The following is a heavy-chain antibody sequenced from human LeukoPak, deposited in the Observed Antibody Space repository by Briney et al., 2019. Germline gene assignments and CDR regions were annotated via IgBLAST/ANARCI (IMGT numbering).Heavy chain of an antibody. J-gene: IGHJ2*01. D-gene: IGHD4/OR15-4a*01. CDR1: GFSFDSYA. CDR2: ISGSGGSA. CDR3: AKRDRTNWYFDL. Sequence: GGSLRLSCAASGFSFDSYAMNWVRQAPGKGLEWVSAISGSGGSAYYADSVKGRFTISRDNSKNTLYLQMNTLRAEDTAVYYCAKRDRTNWYFDLWGRGTLVTVSS. V-gene: IGHV3-23*01.